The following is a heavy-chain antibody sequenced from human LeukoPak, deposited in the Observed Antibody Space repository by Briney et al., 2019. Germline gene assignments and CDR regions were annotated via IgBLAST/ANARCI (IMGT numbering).Heavy chain of an antibody. Sequence: GGSLRLSCAASGFTFEDYTMHWVRQAPGKTLEWVSLISWDGTTYYTDSVKGRFTISRDNSKNSLYFKMDTLRSEDTAFYYCVKDLSFESSGHVFEYWGQGTLVTVSS. CDR3: VKDLSFESSGHVFEY. D-gene: IGHD6-19*01. V-gene: IGHV3-43*01. CDR1: GFTFEDYT. J-gene: IGHJ4*02. CDR2: ISWDGTT.